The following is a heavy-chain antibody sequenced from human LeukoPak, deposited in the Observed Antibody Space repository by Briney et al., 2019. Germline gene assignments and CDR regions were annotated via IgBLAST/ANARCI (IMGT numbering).Heavy chain of an antibody. Sequence: SVKVSCKASGGTFSSYAISWVRQAPGQGLEWMGGIIPIFGTANYAQKFQGRVTITTDESTSTAYMELSSLRSEDTAVYYCARVNPNDTAMDKDSWYFDYWGQGTLVTVSS. CDR2: IIPIFGTA. D-gene: IGHD5-18*01. V-gene: IGHV1-69*05. J-gene: IGHJ4*02. CDR1: GGTFSSYA. CDR3: ARVNPNDTAMDKDSWYFDY.